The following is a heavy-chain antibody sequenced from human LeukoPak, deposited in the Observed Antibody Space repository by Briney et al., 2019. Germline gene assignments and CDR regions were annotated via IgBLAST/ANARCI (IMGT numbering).Heavy chain of an antibody. Sequence: SETLSLTCAVYGGSFSGYYWSWIRQPPGKGLEWIGEINHSGSTNYNPSLKSRVTISVDTSKNQFSLKLSSVTAADTAVYYCARVRGSYSYYYYYMDVWGKGTTVTVSS. D-gene: IGHD1-26*01. CDR2: INHSGST. J-gene: IGHJ6*03. V-gene: IGHV4-34*01. CDR1: GGSFSGYY. CDR3: ARVRGSYSYYYYYMDV.